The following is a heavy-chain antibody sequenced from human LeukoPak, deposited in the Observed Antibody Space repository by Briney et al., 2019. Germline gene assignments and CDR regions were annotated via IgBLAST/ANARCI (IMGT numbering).Heavy chain of an antibody. V-gene: IGHV4-34*01. CDR2: INHSGSA. CDR3: ARERDSSGWPNRGAFGGRYYFDY. Sequence: SETLSLTCAVYGGSFSGYYWSWIRQPPGKGLEWIGEINHSGSANYNPSLKSRVTISVDTSKNQFSLKLSSVTAADTAVYYCARERDSSGWPNRGAFGGRYYFDYWGQGTLVTVSS. J-gene: IGHJ4*02. CDR1: GGSFSGYY. D-gene: IGHD6-19*01.